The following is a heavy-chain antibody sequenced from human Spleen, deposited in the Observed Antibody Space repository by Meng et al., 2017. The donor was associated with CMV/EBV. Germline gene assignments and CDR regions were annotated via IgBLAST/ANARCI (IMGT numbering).Heavy chain of an antibody. J-gene: IGHJ6*02. V-gene: IGHV3-21*01. CDR3: ASATPYYYYYGMDV. CDR2: ISSSSSYI. CDR1: GFTFSSYA. Sequence: GESLKISCAASGFTFSSYAMSWVRQAPGKGLEWVSSISSSSSYIYYADSVKGRFTISRDNAKNSLYLQMNSLRAEDTAVYYCASATPYYYYYGMDVWGQGTTVTVSS.